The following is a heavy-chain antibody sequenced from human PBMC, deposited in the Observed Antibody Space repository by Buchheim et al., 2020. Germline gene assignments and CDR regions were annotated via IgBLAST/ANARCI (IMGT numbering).Heavy chain of an antibody. V-gene: IGHV3-23*01. Sequence: EVQLLESGGGLVQPGGSLRLSCAASGFTFSSYAMSWDRQAPGKGLEWVSAISGSGGSTYYANSVKGRFTISRDNSKNTLYLQMNSLRAEDTAVYYCAKDPTYYDFWSVVPGGMDVWGQGTT. CDR2: ISGSGGST. D-gene: IGHD3-3*01. J-gene: IGHJ6*02. CDR1: GFTFSSYA. CDR3: AKDPTYYDFWSVVPGGMDV.